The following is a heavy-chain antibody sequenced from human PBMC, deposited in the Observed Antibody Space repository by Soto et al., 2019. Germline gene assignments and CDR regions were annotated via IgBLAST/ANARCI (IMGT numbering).Heavy chain of an antibody. Sequence: EVQLAESGGGLAQPGGSLRLSCAASGFTLSGYAMDWVRQAPGKGLEYVSGISSNGVGTYYANSVQGRFTISRDNSKNTEYHHMGSLRPEDMAVYYCARRARPDFYYMDVWGKGTTVTVSS. CDR2: ISSNGVGT. V-gene: IGHV3-64*01. D-gene: IGHD6-6*01. J-gene: IGHJ6*03. CDR1: GFTLSGYA. CDR3: ARRARPDFYYMDV.